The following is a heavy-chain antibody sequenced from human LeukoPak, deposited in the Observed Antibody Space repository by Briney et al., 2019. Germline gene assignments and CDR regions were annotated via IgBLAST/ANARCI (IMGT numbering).Heavy chain of an antibody. CDR1: GFTFSDYY. D-gene: IGHD1-1*01. CDR2: ISSSSGFT. V-gene: IGHV3-11*05. J-gene: IGHJ4*02. Sequence: GGSLRLSCAASGFTFSDYYMTWIRRAPGKGLEWVSYISSSSGFTKYADSVRGRFTISRDNAKNSLYLQMNTLRVDDTAVYYCARDRGVTTRPRGYFDSWGQGTLVTVSS. CDR3: ARDRGVTTRPRGYFDS.